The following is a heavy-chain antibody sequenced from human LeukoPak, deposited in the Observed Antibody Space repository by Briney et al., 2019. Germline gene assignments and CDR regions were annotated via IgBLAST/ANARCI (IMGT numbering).Heavy chain of an antibody. CDR1: GGSFSGYY. CDR2: INHSGST. J-gene: IGHJ5*02. V-gene: IGHV4-34*01. Sequence: PSETLSLTCAVYGGSFSGYYWSWIRQPPGKGLEWIGEINHSGSTSYNPSLKSRVTISVDTSKNQFSLKLSSVTAADTAVYYCARGRLLWFRELLSRSRWFDPWGQGTLVTVSS. CDR3: ARGRLLWFRELLSRSRWFDP. D-gene: IGHD3-10*01.